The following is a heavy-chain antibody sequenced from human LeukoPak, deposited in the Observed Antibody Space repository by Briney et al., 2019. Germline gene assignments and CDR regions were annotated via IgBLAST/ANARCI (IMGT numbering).Heavy chain of an antibody. J-gene: IGHJ6*03. D-gene: IGHD3-10*01. V-gene: IGHV3-30*04. CDR3: ARGGSGSGSYYNRDFDYYYYMDV. Sequence: GGSLRLSCAASGFTFRSYAMHWVRQAPGKGLEWVTIMSYDGSKKYYADSVKGRFTISRDNSKNSLYLQMNSLRAEDTAVYYCARGGSGSGSYYNRDFDYYYYMDVWGKGTTVTVSS. CDR1: GFTFRSYA. CDR2: MSYDGSKK.